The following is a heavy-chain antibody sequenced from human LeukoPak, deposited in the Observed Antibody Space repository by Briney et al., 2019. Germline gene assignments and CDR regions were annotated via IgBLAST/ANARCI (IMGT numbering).Heavy chain of an antibody. D-gene: IGHD6-13*01. J-gene: IGHJ6*02. Sequence: ASVTVSCKSSGYIFTCYGFSWVRQAPGQGLEWMGWISVYNGNTNNTQKLQGRDTMTTDTSTSTAYMELRSLRSDDTAVYYCARHSSSWYDYYYYGMDVWGQGTTVTVSS. CDR1: GYIFTCYG. CDR3: ARHSSSWYDYYYYGMDV. V-gene: IGHV1-18*01. CDR2: ISVYNGNT.